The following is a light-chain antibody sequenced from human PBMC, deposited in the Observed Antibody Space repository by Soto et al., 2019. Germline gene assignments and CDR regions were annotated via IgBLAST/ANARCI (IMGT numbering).Light chain of an antibody. V-gene: IGKV3-20*01. J-gene: IGKJ1*01. Sequence: EIVLTQSPGTLSLSPGERATLSCRASQSVTRNYLAWYQQKPGQAPRLLMYGASTRATGIADRFSGSGSGTDFTLTISRLEPEDFAVYYCQQYGSSSWTFAQGTKVEIK. CDR1: QSVTRNY. CDR3: QQYGSSSWT. CDR2: GAS.